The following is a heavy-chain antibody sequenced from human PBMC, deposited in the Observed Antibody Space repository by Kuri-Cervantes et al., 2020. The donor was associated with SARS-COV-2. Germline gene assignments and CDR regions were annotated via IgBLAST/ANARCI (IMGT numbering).Heavy chain of an antibody. CDR2: IKSKSDGGTP. J-gene: IGHJ4*02. Sequence: GESLKISCAASGFTFSNAWMSWVRQAPGKGLEWVGRIKSKSDGGTPDYAAPVKGRFTISGDESKNTLNLQMNSLKTEDTALYYCTTDRAITVRPLFDSWGQGTLVTVSS. D-gene: IGHD6-6*01. CDR1: GFTFSNAW. V-gene: IGHV3-15*01. CDR3: TTDRAITVRPLFDS.